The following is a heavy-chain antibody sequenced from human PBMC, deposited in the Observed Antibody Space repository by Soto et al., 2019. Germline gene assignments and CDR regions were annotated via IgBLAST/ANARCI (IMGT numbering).Heavy chain of an antibody. D-gene: IGHD1-7*01. CDR3: ARESLIWNYAVPDDLH. Sequence: GASVKVSCKASGYTFTSYGISWVRQAPGQGLEWMGWISAYNGNTNYAQKLQGRVTMTTDTSTSTAYMELRSLRSDDTAVYYCARESLIWNYAVPDDLHWGQENLLTISS. CDR2: ISAYNGNT. V-gene: IGHV1-18*01. J-gene: IGHJ4*02. CDR1: GYTFTSYG.